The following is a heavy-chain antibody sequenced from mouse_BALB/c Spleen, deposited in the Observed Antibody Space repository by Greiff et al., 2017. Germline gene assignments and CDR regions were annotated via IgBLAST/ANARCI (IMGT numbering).Heavy chain of an antibody. CDR2: IYPGGGYT. Sequence: QVQLKESGAELVRPGTSVKISCKASGYTFTNYWLGWVKQRPGHGLEWIGDIYPGGGYTNYNEKFKGKATLTADTSSSTAYMQLSSLTSEDSAVYFCARGRYPFDYWGQGTTLTVSS. CDR3: ARGRYPFDY. V-gene: IGHV1-63*02. CDR1: GYTFTNYW. D-gene: IGHD1-1*01. J-gene: IGHJ2*01.